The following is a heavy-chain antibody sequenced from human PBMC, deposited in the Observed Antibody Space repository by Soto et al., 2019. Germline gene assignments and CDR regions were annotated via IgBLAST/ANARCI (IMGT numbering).Heavy chain of an antibody. CDR2: IIPIFGTA. V-gene: IGHV1-69*13. CDR3: ASHSSGWSGYYYYGMDV. CDR1: GGTFSSYA. D-gene: IGHD6-19*01. Sequence: SVKVSCKASGGTFSSYAISWVRQAPGQGLEWMGGIIPIFGTANYAQKFQGRVTITADESTSTAYMELSSLRSEDTAVYYCASHSSGWSGYYYYGMDVWGQGSTVTVCS. J-gene: IGHJ6*02.